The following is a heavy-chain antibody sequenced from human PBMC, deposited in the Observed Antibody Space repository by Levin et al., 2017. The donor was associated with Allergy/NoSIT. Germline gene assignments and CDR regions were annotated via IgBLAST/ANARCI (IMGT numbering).Heavy chain of an antibody. CDR1: GDTFSTYA. D-gene: IGHD3-3*01. V-gene: IGHV1-69*13. CDR2: IIPVFGTT. J-gene: IGHJ6*02. Sequence: ASVKVSCKASGDTFSTYAINWVRQAPGQGLQWMGGIIPVFGTTNYAQRFQDRVKISADESTTTAYMEVRSLRSEDTAVYYFARGGIRGHYFDDFSGLDVWGQGTSVTVSS. CDR3: ARGGIRGHYFDDFSGLDV.